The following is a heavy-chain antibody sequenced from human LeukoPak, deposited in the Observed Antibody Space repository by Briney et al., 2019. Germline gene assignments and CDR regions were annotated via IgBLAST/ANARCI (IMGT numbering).Heavy chain of an antibody. CDR1: GFTFSSYW. CDR3: VGGSGY. Sequence: GGSLRLSCVASGFTFSSYWMNWVRQAPGKGLEWVANIKQDGSEKYYVDSVKGRFTISRDNAKDSLYLQMNSLRAEDTAIYYCVGGSGYWGQGTLVTVSS. J-gene: IGHJ4*02. V-gene: IGHV3-7*01. D-gene: IGHD5-12*01. CDR2: IKQDGSEK.